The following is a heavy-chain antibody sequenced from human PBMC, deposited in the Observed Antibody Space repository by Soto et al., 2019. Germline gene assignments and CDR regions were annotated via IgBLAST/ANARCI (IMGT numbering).Heavy chain of an antibody. Sequence: SETLSLTCTVSGGSISSYYWSWIRQPPGKGLEWIGYIYYSGSTNYNPSLKSRVTISVDTSKNQFSLKLSSVTAADTAVYYCASVVVVPAATGWFDPWGQGTLVTVSS. CDR3: ASVVVVPAATGWFDP. CDR1: GGSISSYY. D-gene: IGHD2-2*01. V-gene: IGHV4-59*01. J-gene: IGHJ5*02. CDR2: IYYSGST.